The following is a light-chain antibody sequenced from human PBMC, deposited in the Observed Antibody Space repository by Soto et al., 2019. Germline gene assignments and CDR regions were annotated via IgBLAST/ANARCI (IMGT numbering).Light chain of an antibody. CDR2: AAS. V-gene: IGKV1-39*01. CDR3: QQSYTTPYT. Sequence: DIQMTQSPSSLSASVGDRVTITCRASQSISNFLNWYKQKPGKAPELLIYAASSLHSGVPSRFSGSGPGTNFTPTISSLEPEDFATYSCQQSYTTPYTFGQGTKLEIK. J-gene: IGKJ2*01. CDR1: QSISNF.